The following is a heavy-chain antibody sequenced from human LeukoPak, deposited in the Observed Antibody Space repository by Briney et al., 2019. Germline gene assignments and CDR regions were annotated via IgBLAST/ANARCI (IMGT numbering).Heavy chain of an antibody. D-gene: IGHD6-6*01. Sequence: SETLSLTCTVSGGSISSYYWSWIRQPPGKGLEWIGEINHSGSTNYNPSLKSRVTISVGTSKNQLSLKLSSVTAADTAVYYCARRGRPGAARRVGKNAFDIWGQGTMVTVSS. V-gene: IGHV4-34*01. CDR2: INHSGST. CDR1: GGSISSYY. J-gene: IGHJ3*02. CDR3: ARRGRPGAARRVGKNAFDI.